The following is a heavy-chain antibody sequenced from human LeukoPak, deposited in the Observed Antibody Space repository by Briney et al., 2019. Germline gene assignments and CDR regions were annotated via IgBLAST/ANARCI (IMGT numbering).Heavy chain of an antibody. J-gene: IGHJ4*02. CDR2: IYDSGST. V-gene: IGHV4-39*07. Sequence: PSETLSLTCTVSGGSIRSSYYYWGWIRQPPGKGLEWIGSIYDSGSTYYNPSLKSRVTISVDTSKNQFSLKLSSVTAADTAVYYCARYCSSTSCFPIAVAGSGFDYWGQGTLVTVSS. D-gene: IGHD2-2*01. CDR1: GGSIRSSYYY. CDR3: ARYCSSTSCFPIAVAGSGFDY.